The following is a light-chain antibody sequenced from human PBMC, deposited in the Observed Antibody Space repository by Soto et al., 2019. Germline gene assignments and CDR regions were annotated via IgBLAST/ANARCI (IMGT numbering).Light chain of an antibody. CDR2: YDV. Sequence: QSVLTQPPSVSEAPRQRVTISCSGSSSNIGNNAVNWYQQLPGKAPKLLIYYDVLLPSGVSDRFSGSKSGTSASLAISGLLSEDEADYYCATWDDSLNGWVFGGGTKLTVL. V-gene: IGLV1-36*01. CDR1: SSNIGNNA. J-gene: IGLJ3*02. CDR3: ATWDDSLNGWV.